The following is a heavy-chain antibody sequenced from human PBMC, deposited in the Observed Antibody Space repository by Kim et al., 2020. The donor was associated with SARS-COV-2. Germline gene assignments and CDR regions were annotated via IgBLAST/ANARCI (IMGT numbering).Heavy chain of an antibody. CDR3: ARSRSGYYFYYGMDV. D-gene: IGHD6-25*01. CDR2: ISSSSSYI. J-gene: IGHJ6*02. Sequence: GGSLRLSCAVSGFTFSSYCMSWVRQAPGKGLEWVSSISSSSSYIYYADSVKGRFTISRDDAKNSLFLQMDSLRAEDTAMYFCARSRSGYYFYYGMDVWGQGTTVTVSS. V-gene: IGHV3-21*01. CDR1: GFTFSSYC.